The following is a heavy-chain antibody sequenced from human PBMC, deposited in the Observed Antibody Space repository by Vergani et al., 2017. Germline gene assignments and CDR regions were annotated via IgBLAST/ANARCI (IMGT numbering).Heavy chain of an antibody. CDR3: VRARCSGPCFMSNWFDS. V-gene: IGHV3-74*01. CDR2: IKSDGSIT. CDR1: VFRFSVYW. Sequence: EVQLVESGGGLIHPGGPLRLSCEGSVFRFSVYWMLWARQSPQKGLVWVSRIKSDGSITNYADSVKGRFTISRDNAKNTLYLEMKSLRCDDTAIYYCVRARCSGPCFMSNWFDSWGQGTLVTVSS. D-gene: IGHD5-12*01. J-gene: IGHJ5*01.